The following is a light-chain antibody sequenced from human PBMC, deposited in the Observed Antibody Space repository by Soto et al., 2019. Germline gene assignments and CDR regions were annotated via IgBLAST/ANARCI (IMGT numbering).Light chain of an antibody. Sequence: DIQMTQSPSTVSASVGGRGTITCRASQNINTWLAWYQQKPGKAPKLLILKASSLESGVPLRFSGSGSGTEFTLTISSLQPDDFATYYCQQYSTYWTFGQGTTVDIK. CDR3: QQYSTYWT. CDR1: QNINTW. CDR2: KAS. J-gene: IGKJ1*01. V-gene: IGKV1-5*03.